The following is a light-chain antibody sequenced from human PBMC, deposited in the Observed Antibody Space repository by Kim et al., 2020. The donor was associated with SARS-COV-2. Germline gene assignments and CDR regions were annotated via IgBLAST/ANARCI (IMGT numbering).Light chain of an antibody. CDR3: AAWDDSLNGYV. V-gene: IGLV1-44*01. CDR2: SNN. Sequence: RVTIHCSGSRPKPGRNTVNQYPQPPGTGPKALIFSNNPRPPGVPDRFSGSKSGTSASLAISGLQSEDEADYYCAAWDDSLNGYVFGTGTKVTVL. J-gene: IGLJ1*01. CDR1: RPKPGRNT.